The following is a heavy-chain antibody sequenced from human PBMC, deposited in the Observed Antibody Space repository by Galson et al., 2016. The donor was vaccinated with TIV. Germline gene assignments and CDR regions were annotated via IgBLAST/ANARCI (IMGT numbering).Heavy chain of an antibody. J-gene: IGHJ1*01. Sequence: TLSLTCNVSGASISNDGYYWTWIRQASGKGLEWIGNVYNRGNTSYNPSLKSRVAISVDTATNQFSLRLNSVTAADTAVYFCARWTDSGSYYDYFHHWGQGTQVTVS. D-gene: IGHD1-26*01. V-gene: IGHV4-31*03. CDR1: GASISNDGYY. CDR3: ARWTDSGSYYDYFHH. CDR2: VYNRGNT.